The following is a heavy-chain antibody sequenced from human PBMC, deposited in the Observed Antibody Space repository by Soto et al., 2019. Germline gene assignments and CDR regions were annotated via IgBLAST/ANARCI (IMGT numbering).Heavy chain of an antibody. V-gene: IGHV3-23*01. CDR3: ASRSSGGLDAFDV. CDR1: GFTFSSYA. J-gene: IGHJ3*01. D-gene: IGHD6-19*01. Sequence: SGGSLRLSCAASGFTFSSYAMSWVRQAPGKGLEWVSVISGSGGSTYYADSVKGRFTISRDNSKNTLYLQVNSLRAEDTAVYYCASRSSGGLDAFDVWGQGTMVTVSS. CDR2: ISGSGGST.